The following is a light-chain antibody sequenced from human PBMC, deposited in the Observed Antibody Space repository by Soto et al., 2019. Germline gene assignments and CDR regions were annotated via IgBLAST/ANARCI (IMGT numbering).Light chain of an antibody. J-gene: IGKJ1*01. CDR3: QHYNTYPWT. CDR2: KAS. CDR1: RSISSW. V-gene: IGKV1-5*03. Sequence: EIQMTQCRSILSASVGERVTITCRASRSISSWLAWYPQKPAKAPNALIYKASHLANGVPSRFSGSGSGTEFSLTISSRQPGEFATYYCQHYNTYPWTFGQGTKV.